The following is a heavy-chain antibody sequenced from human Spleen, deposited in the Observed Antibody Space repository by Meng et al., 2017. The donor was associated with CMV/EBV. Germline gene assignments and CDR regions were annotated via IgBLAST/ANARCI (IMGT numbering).Heavy chain of an antibody. Sequence: GESLKISCAASGFTFRNYWMSWVRQAPGKGLEWVANINGDGSDKGYVDSVKGRFTISRDDSENTLYLQLNSLRAEDTAIYYCARGHGNWGQGTLVTVSS. CDR1: GFTFRNYW. J-gene: IGHJ4*02. CDR3: ARGHGN. V-gene: IGHV3-7*03. CDR2: INGDGSDK.